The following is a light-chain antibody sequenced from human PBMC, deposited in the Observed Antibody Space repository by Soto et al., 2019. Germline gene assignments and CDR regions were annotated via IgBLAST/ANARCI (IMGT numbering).Light chain of an antibody. CDR3: SSFTTSRLYV. J-gene: IGLJ1*01. V-gene: IGLV2-14*01. Sequence: QSVLTQPTSVSGSPGQSIAILCTGNGNDIGAYDYVSWYQQHPGKAPRLLIHGVRNRPPGISSRFSGFKSGLTASLTISGLQAEDEADYYCSSFTTSRLYVFGPGTKLTVL. CDR1: GNDIGAYDY. CDR2: GVR.